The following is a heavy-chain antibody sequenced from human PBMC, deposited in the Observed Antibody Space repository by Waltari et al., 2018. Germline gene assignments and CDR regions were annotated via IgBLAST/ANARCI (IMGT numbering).Heavy chain of an antibody. D-gene: IGHD5-12*01. J-gene: IGHJ4*02. Sequence: QLQLQESGPGLVKPSETLSLTCTVSGGSISSSSYYWGWIRQPPGKGLECIGSIYYSGRTYYNPSLKSRVTISVDTSKNQFSLKLSSVTAADTAVYYCAREWMATRLFDYWGQGTLVTVSS. CDR1: GGSISSSSYY. CDR2: IYYSGRT. CDR3: AREWMATRLFDY. V-gene: IGHV4-39*07.